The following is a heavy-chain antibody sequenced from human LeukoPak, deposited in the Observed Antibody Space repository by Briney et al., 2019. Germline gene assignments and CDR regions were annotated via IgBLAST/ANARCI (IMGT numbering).Heavy chain of an antibody. CDR1: GGSISSYY. J-gene: IGHJ5*02. Sequence: TSETLSLTCTVSGGSISSYYWSWIRQPPGKGLEWIGYIYYNGGSTNYNPSLKSRVTISVDTSKNQFSLKLSSVTAVDTAVYYCARVVGYGYSDHWGRGTLVTVSS. V-gene: IGHV4-59*01. CDR3: ARVVGYGYSDH. CDR2: IYYNGGST. D-gene: IGHD5-18*01.